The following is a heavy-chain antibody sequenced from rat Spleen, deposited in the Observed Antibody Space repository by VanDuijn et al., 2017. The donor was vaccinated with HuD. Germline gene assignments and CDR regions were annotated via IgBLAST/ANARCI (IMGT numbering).Heavy chain of an antibody. CDR1: GFTFSNYD. CDR3: TTDPGSYVMDA. Sequence: EVQLVESGGGLVQPGRSMKLSCAASGFTFSNYDMAWVRQAPTKGLEWVASISYDGSSTYYRDSVKGRFTISRDNAKSTLYLQMDSLRSEDTATYYCTTDPGSYVMDAWGQGASVTVSS. D-gene: IGHD1-4*01. J-gene: IGHJ4*01. CDR2: ISYDGSST. V-gene: IGHV5-20*01.